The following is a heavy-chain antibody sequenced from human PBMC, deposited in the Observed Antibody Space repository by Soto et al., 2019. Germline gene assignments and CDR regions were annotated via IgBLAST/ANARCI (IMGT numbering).Heavy chain of an antibody. CDR2: IYYSGST. CDR3: ARTVTTENYFDY. CDR1: GGSISSSSYY. V-gene: IGHV4-39*01. J-gene: IGHJ4*02. D-gene: IGHD4-17*01. Sequence: QLQLQESGPGLVKPSETLSLTCTVSGGSISSSSYYWGWIRQPPGKGLEWIGSIYYSGSTYYNPSLKSRVTISVDTSKNQFSLKLSSVTAADTAVYYCARTVTTENYFDYWGQGTLVTVSS.